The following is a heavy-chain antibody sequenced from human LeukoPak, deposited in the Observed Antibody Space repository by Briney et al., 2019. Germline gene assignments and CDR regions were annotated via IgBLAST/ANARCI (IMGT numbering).Heavy chain of an antibody. Sequence: GGSLRLSCAASGFTSSSYSMNWVRQAPGKGLEWVSSISSSSSYIYYADSVKGRFTISRDNAKNSLYLQMNSLRAEDTAVYYCARDLTPYCSGGSCYSDYWGQGTLVTVSS. CDR2: ISSSSSYI. J-gene: IGHJ4*02. CDR3: ARDLTPYCSGGSCYSDY. V-gene: IGHV3-21*01. D-gene: IGHD2-15*01. CDR1: GFTSSSYS.